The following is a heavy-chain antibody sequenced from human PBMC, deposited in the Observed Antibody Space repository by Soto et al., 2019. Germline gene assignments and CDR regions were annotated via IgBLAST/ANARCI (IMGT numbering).Heavy chain of an antibody. D-gene: IGHD3-9*01. J-gene: IGHJ4*02. CDR3: ARREYDSVTDYSLDY. V-gene: IGHV3-74*01. CDR1: GFTFSTYW. CDR2: INSDGIST. Sequence: EVQLMESGGGLVQPGGSLRLSCTASGFTFSTYWMHWVRQAPGKGLVWVAHINSDGISTIYADSVKGRFTISRDNAKNTLNLQMNSLRVEDTAVYFCARREYDSVTDYSLDYWGQGTLVTVSS.